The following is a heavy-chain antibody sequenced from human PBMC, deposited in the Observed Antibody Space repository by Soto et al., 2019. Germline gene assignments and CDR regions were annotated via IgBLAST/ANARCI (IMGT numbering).Heavy chain of an antibody. Sequence: QVQLQESGPGLVKPSQTLSLTCTVSGGSISSGGYYWSWIRQHPGKGLEWIGYIYYSGSTYYNASLESRLTISVDTSKNQFSLKLSSVTAADTAVYYCARAPEPWGEAFDIWGQGTMVTVSS. CDR3: ARAPEPWGEAFDI. J-gene: IGHJ3*02. CDR2: IYYSGST. D-gene: IGHD7-27*01. V-gene: IGHV4-31*03. CDR1: GGSISSGGYY.